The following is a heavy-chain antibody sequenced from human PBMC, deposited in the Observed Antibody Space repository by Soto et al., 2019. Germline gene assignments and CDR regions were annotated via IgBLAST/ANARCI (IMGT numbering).Heavy chain of an antibody. CDR3: AHRSLQSQWVGY. CDR2: IYWDDDK. D-gene: IGHD4-4*01. V-gene: IGHV2-5*02. J-gene: IGHJ4*02. Sequence: QITLKESGPTLVKPTQTLTLTCTFSGFSLSTSGVGVGWIRQPPGKALEWLALIYWDDDKRYSPSLRSRLTITKDTSKNQVVLTMTTMDPVDTATYYFAHRSLQSQWVGYWGQGTLVTVSS. CDR1: GFSLSTSGVG.